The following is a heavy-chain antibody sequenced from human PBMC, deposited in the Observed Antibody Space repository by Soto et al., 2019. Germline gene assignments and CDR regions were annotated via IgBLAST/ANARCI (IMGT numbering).Heavy chain of an antibody. J-gene: IGHJ3*02. CDR1: GFTFTRHG. CDR2: IWFDGSKQ. V-gene: IGHV3-33*01. D-gene: IGHD1-26*01. CDR3: ARAVGRPGSDALDI. Sequence: QVQVVESGGGVVQPGTSLRLSCATSGFTFTRHGFHWVRQAPGKGLEWVAVIWFDGSKQYYADSVKGRLVISRDTPKNTVYLQMHSLRADDTAVYYCARAVGRPGSDALDIWGQGTVVTVSS.